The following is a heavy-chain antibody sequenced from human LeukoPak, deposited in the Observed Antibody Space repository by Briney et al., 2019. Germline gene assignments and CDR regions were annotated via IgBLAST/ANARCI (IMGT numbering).Heavy chain of an antibody. D-gene: IGHD3-10*01. V-gene: IGHV3-30*02. CDR1: GFTFSSYW. CDR2: IRYDGSNK. CDR3: AKDPGAHYYGSGSYRRGSYFDY. J-gene: IGHJ4*02. Sequence: GGSLRLSCVVSGFTFSSYWMSWVRQAPGKGLEWVAFIRYDGSNKYYADSVKGRFTISRDNSKNTLYLQMNSLRAEDTAVYYCAKDPGAHYYGSGSYRRGSYFDYWGQGTLVTVSS.